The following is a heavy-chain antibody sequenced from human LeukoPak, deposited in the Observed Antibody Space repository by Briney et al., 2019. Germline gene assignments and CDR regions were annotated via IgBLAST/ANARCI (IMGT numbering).Heavy chain of an antibody. CDR3: ARHRMPGIAVAGTRRLFDY. CDR1: GGSITNYY. D-gene: IGHD6-19*01. CDR2: IYYTGST. V-gene: IGHV4-59*08. J-gene: IGHJ4*02. Sequence: SETLSLTCTVSGGSITNYYCSWIRQPPGKGLEWIGNIYYTGSTNYNPSLKSRVTISVDVSKNQFSLKLSSVTAADTAVYYCARHRMPGIAVAGTRRLFDYWGQGTLVTVSS.